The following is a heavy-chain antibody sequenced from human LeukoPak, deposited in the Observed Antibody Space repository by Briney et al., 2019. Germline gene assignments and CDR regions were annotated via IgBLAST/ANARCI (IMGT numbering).Heavy chain of an antibody. V-gene: IGHV4-61*02. CDR3: ARPADSSGYFHDAFDI. CDR2: IYTSGST. J-gene: IGHJ3*02. Sequence: SPSETLSLTCTVSGGSISSGSYYWSWIRQPAGKGLKWIGRIYTSGSTNYNPSLKSRVTISVDTSKNQFSLKLSSVTAADTAVYYCARPADSSGYFHDAFDIWGQGTMVTVSS. CDR1: GGSISSGSYY. D-gene: IGHD3-22*01.